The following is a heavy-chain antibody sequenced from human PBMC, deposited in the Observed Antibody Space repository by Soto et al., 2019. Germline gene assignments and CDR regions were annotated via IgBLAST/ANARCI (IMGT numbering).Heavy chain of an antibody. Sequence: SETLSLTCTVSGGSISSYYWSWIRQPPGKGLEWIGYIYYSGSTNYNPSLKSRVTISVDTSKNQFSLKLSSVTAADTAVYYCARDTEPSGFDYWGQGTLVTVSS. D-gene: IGHD3-10*01. CDR2: IYYSGST. J-gene: IGHJ4*02. CDR1: GGSISSYY. V-gene: IGHV4-59*01. CDR3: ARDTEPSGFDY.